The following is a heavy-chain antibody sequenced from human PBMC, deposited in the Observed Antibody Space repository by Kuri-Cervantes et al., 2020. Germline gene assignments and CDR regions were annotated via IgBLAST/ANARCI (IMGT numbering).Heavy chain of an antibody. Sequence: GGSLRLSCAASGFIFSRYSMHWVRQAPGKGLEWVAVISYDGSNKYYADSVKGRFTISRDNSKNTLYLQMNSLRAEDTAVYYCAKDGSYSNNLADFDYWGQGTLVTVSS. CDR1: GFIFSRYS. D-gene: IGHD4-11*01. V-gene: IGHV3-30*18. CDR2: ISYDGSNK. CDR3: AKDGSYSNNLADFDY. J-gene: IGHJ4*02.